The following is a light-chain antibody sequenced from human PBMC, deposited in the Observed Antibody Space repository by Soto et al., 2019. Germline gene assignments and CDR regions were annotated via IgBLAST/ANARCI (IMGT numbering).Light chain of an antibody. CDR3: QQYNIAPLT. Sequence: DIPMTQSPSSLSASVGDRVTITCRASQGISHYLAWYQQKTGKVPKLLIYAASTLQSGVPSRFSGSGSGTDFTLNICSLQPEDVATASCQQYNIAPLTSGGGTKVEIK. V-gene: IGKV1-27*01. CDR1: QGISHY. CDR2: AAS. J-gene: IGKJ4*01.